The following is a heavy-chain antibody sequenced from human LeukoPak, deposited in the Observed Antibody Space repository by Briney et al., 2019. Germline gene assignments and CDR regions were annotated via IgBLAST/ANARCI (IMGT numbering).Heavy chain of an antibody. CDR1: GFTFSSYG. CDR3: AKQGIAAAGTAFDV. Sequence: GGSLRLSCAASGFTFSSYGMHWVRQAPGKGLEWVAVISYDGSNKYYADSVKGRFTISRDNSKNTLYLQMSSLRAEDTAVYYCAKQGIAAAGTAFDVWGQGTMVTVSS. J-gene: IGHJ3*01. V-gene: IGHV3-30*18. CDR2: ISYDGSNK. D-gene: IGHD6-13*01.